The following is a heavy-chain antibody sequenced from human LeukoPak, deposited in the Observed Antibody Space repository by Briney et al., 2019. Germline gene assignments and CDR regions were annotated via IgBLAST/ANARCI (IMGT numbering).Heavy chain of an antibody. CDR3: ARVVQLWLGLGGYLDY. CDR1: GFSLSSYW. CDR2: IKQDGSEK. Sequence: PGGSLRLSCAASGFSLSSYWMSWVRQTPGKGLEWVANIKQDGSEKYHVDSVRGRLTISRDNAKNSLYVQMNSLRTDDTAVYYCARVVQLWLGLGGYLDYWGQGPLVTVSS. V-gene: IGHV3-7*01. D-gene: IGHD5-18*01. J-gene: IGHJ4*02.